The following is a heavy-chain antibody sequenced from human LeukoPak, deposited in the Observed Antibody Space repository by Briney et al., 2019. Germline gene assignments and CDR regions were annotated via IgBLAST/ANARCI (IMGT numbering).Heavy chain of an antibody. Sequence: ASVKVSCKTSGYTFTGYYMHWVRQAPGQGLEWMGWINPNSGGTNYAQKFQGRVTVTRDTSTSTVYMELNSLRSEDTAVYYCVRDSTTYAMDVWGQGTTVTVSS. CDR2: INPNSGGT. CDR3: VRDSTTYAMDV. D-gene: IGHD2-2*01. V-gene: IGHV1-2*02. J-gene: IGHJ6*02. CDR1: GYTFTGYY.